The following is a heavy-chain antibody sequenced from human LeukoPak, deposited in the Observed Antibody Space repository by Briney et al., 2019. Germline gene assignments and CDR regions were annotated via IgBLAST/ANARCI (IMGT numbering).Heavy chain of an antibody. Sequence: GGSLRPSCAASGFTFSSYAMHWVRQAPGKGLEGVAVISYDGSNKYYADSVKGRFTISRDNSKNTLYLQMNSLRAEDTAVYYCARATEMVRGVTLGGFHYWGQGTLVTVSS. CDR2: ISYDGSNK. J-gene: IGHJ4*02. D-gene: IGHD3-10*01. CDR1: GFTFSSYA. CDR3: ARATEMVRGVTLGGFHY. V-gene: IGHV3-30*04.